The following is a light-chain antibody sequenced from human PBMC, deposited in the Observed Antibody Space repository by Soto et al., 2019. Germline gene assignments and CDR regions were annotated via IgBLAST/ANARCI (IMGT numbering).Light chain of an antibody. Sequence: EMVMTQSPATLSVSPGERATPSCRASQSVTSNLAWYQQKPGQAPRLLIYGASSRATGIPDRFSGSGSGTDFTLTISRLEPEDFAVYYCQQYGSSPETFGQGTKVDIK. CDR3: QQYGSSPET. V-gene: IGKV3-20*01. CDR1: QSVTSN. CDR2: GAS. J-gene: IGKJ1*01.